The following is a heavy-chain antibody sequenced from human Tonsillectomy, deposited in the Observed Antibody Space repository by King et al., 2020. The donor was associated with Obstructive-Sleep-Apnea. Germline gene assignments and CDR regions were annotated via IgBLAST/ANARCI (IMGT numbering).Heavy chain of an antibody. CDR2: IWYDGGNK. V-gene: IGHV3-30*02. D-gene: IGHD3-16*01. J-gene: IGHJ4*02. Sequence: VQLVESGGGVVQPGGSLRLSCAASGFIFSDYGMHWVRQAPGKGLEWVALIWYDGGNKYYADSVKGRFTISRDNSKNTLYLQMNSLRVEETAVYYCANLGAGSMAVCDNWGQGTLVTVSS. CDR1: GFIFSDYG. CDR3: ANLGAGSMAVCDN.